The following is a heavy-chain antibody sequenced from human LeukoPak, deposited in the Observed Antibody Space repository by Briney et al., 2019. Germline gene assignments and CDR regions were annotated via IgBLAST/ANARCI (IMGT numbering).Heavy chain of an antibody. CDR3: ARDPYSGPYGNDYYYYMDV. Sequence: PGGSLRLSCAASGFTYSTYSMNWVRQAPGKGLEWVSSISTSSSYINYADSVKGRFTISRDNAKNSLFLQMDSLGPEDTAVYYCARDPYSGPYGNDYYYYMDVWGKGTTVTISS. J-gene: IGHJ6*03. V-gene: IGHV3-21*01. CDR2: ISTSSSYI. CDR1: GFTYSTYS. D-gene: IGHD1-26*01.